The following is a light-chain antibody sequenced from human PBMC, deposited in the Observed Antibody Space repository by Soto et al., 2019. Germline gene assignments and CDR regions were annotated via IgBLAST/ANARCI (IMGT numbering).Light chain of an antibody. CDR3: QQYNRWPRT. CDR2: GAS. Sequence: MTQSPSSLSASVGDRVTITCRASDATTTNLAWYQQKPGQAPRLLIFGASSRAAGVSARFSGSGSGTEFTLTIDNVQSEDVAVYYCQQYNRWPRTFGQGTKVDIK. V-gene: IGKV3-15*01. CDR1: DATTTN. J-gene: IGKJ1*01.